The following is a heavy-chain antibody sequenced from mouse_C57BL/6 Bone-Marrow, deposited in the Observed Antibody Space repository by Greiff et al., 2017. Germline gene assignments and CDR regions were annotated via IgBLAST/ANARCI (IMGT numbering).Heavy chain of an antibody. CDR2: INPGSGGT. CDR1: GYAFTHYL. D-gene: IGHD1-1*01. J-gene: IGHJ2*01. Sequence: VKLMASGAELVRPGTSVKVSCKASGYAFTHYLIEWVKQRPGQGPEWIGVINPGSGGTNYNEKFKGKATLTADKSSSTAYMQLSILTSEDSAVYFCARSTVVATRHFDYWGQGTTLTVSS. CDR3: ARSTVVATRHFDY. V-gene: IGHV1-54*01.